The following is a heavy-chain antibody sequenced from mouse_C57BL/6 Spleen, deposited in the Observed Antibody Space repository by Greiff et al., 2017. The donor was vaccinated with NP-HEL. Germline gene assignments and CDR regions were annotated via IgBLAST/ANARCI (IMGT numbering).Heavy chain of an antibody. CDR3: ARRDYGNYPFDY. D-gene: IGHD2-1*01. J-gene: IGHJ2*01. CDR2: ISYDGSN. CDR1: GYSITSGYY. V-gene: IGHV3-6*01. Sequence: ESGPGLVKPSQSLSLTCSVTGYSITSGYYWNWIRQFPGNNLEWMGYISYDGSNNYNPSLKNRISITRDTSKNQFFLKLNSVTTEDTATYYCARRDYGNYPFDYWGQGTTLTVSS.